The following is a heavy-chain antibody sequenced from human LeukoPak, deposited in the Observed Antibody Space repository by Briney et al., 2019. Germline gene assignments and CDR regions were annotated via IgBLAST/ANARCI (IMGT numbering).Heavy chain of an antibody. CDR2: ITASGGDT. CDR3: ARRVLQGFCSFTPSHSFFDP. CDR1: GFTFSHHS. J-gene: IGHJ5*02. V-gene: IGHV3-23*01. Sequence: GGSLRLSCVASGFTFSHHSISWVRQAPGKGLEWVSAITASGGDTFYAESVEGRFSVSRDDSKSTVFLQMSSLTADDTGISFCARRVLQGFCSFTPSHSFFDPGGGGPRVIVSS. D-gene: IGHD2-15*01.